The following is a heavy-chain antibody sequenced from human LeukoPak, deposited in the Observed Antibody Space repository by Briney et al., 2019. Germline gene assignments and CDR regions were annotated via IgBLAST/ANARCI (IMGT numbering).Heavy chain of an antibody. CDR2: ISYDGSNK. D-gene: IGHD6-13*01. Sequence: GGSLRLSCAASGFTFSSYGMHWVRQAPGKGLEWVAVISYDGSNKYYADSVKGRFTISRDNSKNTLYPQMNSLRAEDTAVYYCANGPHSSSWDDAFDIWGQGTMVTVSS. J-gene: IGHJ3*02. CDR3: ANGPHSSSWDDAFDI. V-gene: IGHV3-30*18. CDR1: GFTFSSYG.